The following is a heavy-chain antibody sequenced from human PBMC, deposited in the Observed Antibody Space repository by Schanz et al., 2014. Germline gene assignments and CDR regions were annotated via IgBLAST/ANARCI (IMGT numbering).Heavy chain of an antibody. CDR1: GYTFTTYY. J-gene: IGHJ6*03. CDR3: AGTYCSSTSCYTGYYYMDV. V-gene: IGHV1-46*01. Sequence: QVQLVQSGAEVKKPGASVKVYCKASGYTFTTYYLHWVRQAPGQGLEWMGKIIPVLNIATYAQRFQGRVSITADTSTNTAYMELTSLRSEDTAVYYCAGTYCSSTSCYTGYYYMDVWGRGTTVTVSS. CDR2: IIPVLNIA. D-gene: IGHD2-2*02.